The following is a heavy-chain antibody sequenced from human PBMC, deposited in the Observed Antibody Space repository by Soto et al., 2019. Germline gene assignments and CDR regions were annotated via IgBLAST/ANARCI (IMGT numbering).Heavy chain of an antibody. CDR2: ISAYNGNT. CDR1: GYTFTSYG. V-gene: IGHV1-18*01. D-gene: IGHD6-13*01. CDR3: AGARVEYSSIRYGTSSWFDP. J-gene: IGHJ5*02. Sequence: ASVKVSCKASGYTFTSYGISWVRQAPGQGLEWMGWISAYNGNTNYAQKLQGRVTMTTDTSTSTAYMELRSLRSDDTAVYYCAGARVEYSSIRYGTSSWFDPWGQGTLLTISA.